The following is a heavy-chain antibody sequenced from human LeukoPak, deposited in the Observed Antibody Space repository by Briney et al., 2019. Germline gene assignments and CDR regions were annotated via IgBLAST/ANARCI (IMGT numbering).Heavy chain of an antibody. V-gene: IGHV3-30*18. CDR2: ISYDGSNK. Sequence: PGGSLRLSCAASGSTFSSYGMHWVRQAPGKGLEWVAVISYDGSNKYYADSVKGRFTISRDNSKNTLYLQMNSLRAEDTAVYYCAKDGSYRTYYFDYWGQGTLVTVSS. J-gene: IGHJ4*02. D-gene: IGHD1-26*01. CDR3: AKDGSYRTYYFDY. CDR1: GSTFSSYG.